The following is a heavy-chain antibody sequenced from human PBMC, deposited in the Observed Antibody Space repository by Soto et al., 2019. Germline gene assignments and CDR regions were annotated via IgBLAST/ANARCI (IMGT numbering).Heavy chain of an antibody. CDR2: SYYSGST. D-gene: IGHD3-22*01. V-gene: IGHV4-61*01. Sequence: PSETLSLTCTVSGGSVSSGSDYWSWIRQPPGKGMEWIGYSYYSGSTNYNHSLKSRVTISVDTSKNQISLKLRSVTAADTAVYYCARASYYDNSGSSNWGQGTLVTVSS. CDR1: GGSVSSGSDY. CDR3: ARASYYDNSGSSN. J-gene: IGHJ4*02.